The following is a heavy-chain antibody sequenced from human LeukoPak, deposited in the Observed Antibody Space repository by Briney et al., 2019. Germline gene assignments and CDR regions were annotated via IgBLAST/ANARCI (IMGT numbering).Heavy chain of an antibody. J-gene: IGHJ4*02. V-gene: IGHV3-33*01. D-gene: IGHD3-10*01. CDR2: IWYDGSNK. Sequence: PGRSLRLSCAASGFTFSSYGMHWVRQAPGKGLEWVAVIWYDGSNKYYADSVKGRFTISRDNSKNTLYLQMNSLRAEDTAVYYCARAYLWFGDFIEDYWGQGTLVTVSS. CDR1: GFTFSSYG. CDR3: ARAYLWFGDFIEDY.